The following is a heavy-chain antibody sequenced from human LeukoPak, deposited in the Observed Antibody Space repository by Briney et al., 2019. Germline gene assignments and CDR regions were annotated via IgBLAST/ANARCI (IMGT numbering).Heavy chain of an antibody. Sequence: GGSLRLFCAASGFSFKDYYFSWIRQAPGKGLEWVSFINVNGAAMYYADSVKGRFTISRDNAKNPIYLEMNSLRAEDTAVYYCARGPRILAAGSYYFDYWGQGSLVTVSS. D-gene: IGHD6-13*01. CDR3: ARGPRILAAGSYYFDY. CDR1: GFSFKDYY. CDR2: INVNGAAM. J-gene: IGHJ4*02. V-gene: IGHV3-11*01.